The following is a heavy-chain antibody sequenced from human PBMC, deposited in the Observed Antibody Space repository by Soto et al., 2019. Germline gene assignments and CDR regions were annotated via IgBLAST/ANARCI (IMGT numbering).Heavy chain of an antibody. J-gene: IGHJ4*02. CDR2: IYYGGST. CDR1: GDSISTDY. V-gene: IGHV4-59*08. Sequence: SETLSLTCTVSGDSISTDYWSWIRQSPGKGLEWIGFIYYGGSTNYNPSLKSRVTISVDTPKNQFSLKLSSVTAADTAVYYCAKNWNWGSLVHRAQRTPVTVSS. D-gene: IGHD7-27*01. CDR3: AKNWNWGSLVH.